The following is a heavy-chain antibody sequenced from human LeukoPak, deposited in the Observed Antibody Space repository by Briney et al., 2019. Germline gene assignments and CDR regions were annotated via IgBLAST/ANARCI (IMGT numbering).Heavy chain of an antibody. CDR1: GGTFSSYA. CDR3: ARPITMAQDAFDI. V-gene: IGHV1-69*05. J-gene: IGHJ3*02. CDR2: IIPIFGTA. D-gene: IGHD3-10*01. Sequence: SVKVSCKASGGTFSSYAISWVRQAPGQGLEWMGGIIPIFGTANYAQKFQGRVTITTDESTSTAYMELSSLRSEDTAVYYCARPITMAQDAFDIWGQGTMVTVSS.